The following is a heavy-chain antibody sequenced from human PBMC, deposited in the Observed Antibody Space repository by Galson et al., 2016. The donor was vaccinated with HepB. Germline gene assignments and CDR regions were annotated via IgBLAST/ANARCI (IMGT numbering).Heavy chain of an antibody. CDR1: GYSFTTYW. V-gene: IGHV5-51*03. J-gene: IGHJ5*02. CDR2: IYPGDSQT. Sequence: QSGAEVKKPGESLKISCQGSGYSFTTYWIGWMCQMPGKGLEWMGMIYPGDSQTKYSPSFQGQVTISADKSISTAYLQWSSLKASDTAMYYCARRRETRGPLVVSSFDSAAPPVYDWFDPWGQGTLVTVSS. D-gene: IGHD2-8*02. CDR3: ARRRETRGPLVVSSFDSAAPPVYDWFDP.